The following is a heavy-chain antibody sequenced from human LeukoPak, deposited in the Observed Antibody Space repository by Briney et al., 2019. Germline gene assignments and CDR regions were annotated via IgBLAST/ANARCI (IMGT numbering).Heavy chain of an antibody. J-gene: IGHJ6*03. CDR3: ARRYCSSTSCYTRSEGYYYMDV. Sequence: SETLSLTCTVSGGSINSYYWSWIRQPPGKGLEWIGYIYYSGSTNYNPSLKSRVTISVDTSKNQFSLKLSSVTAADTAVYYCARRYCSSTSCYTRSEGYYYMDVWGKGTTVTVSS. D-gene: IGHD2-2*02. V-gene: IGHV4-59*01. CDR1: GGSINSYY. CDR2: IYYSGST.